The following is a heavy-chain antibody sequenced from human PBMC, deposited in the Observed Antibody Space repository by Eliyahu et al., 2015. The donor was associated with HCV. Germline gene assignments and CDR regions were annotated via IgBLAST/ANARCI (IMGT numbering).Heavy chain of an antibody. CDR3: ARDESGGLTIFGVVIIMDV. J-gene: IGHJ6*02. CDR2: ITPXLGIT. CDR1: GGTFSNYA. D-gene: IGHD3-3*01. V-gene: IGHV1-69*04. Sequence: QVQLVQSGAEVKKPGSSVKVSCKASGGTFSNYAINWVRQAPGQGLEWMGRITPXLGITNYAQKFQGRVTITADISTSIAYMELSSLRSEDTAVYYCARDESGGLTIFGVVIIMDVWGQGTTVTVSS.